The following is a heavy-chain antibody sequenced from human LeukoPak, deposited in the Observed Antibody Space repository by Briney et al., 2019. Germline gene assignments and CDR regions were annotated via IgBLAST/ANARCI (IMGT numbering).Heavy chain of an antibody. J-gene: IGHJ6*02. CDR1: GFTFSSYA. V-gene: IGHV3-23*01. CDR3: AKESGSSSWGYYYYGMDV. D-gene: IGHD6-13*01. Sequence: GGSLRLSCAASGFTFSSYAMSWVRQAPGKGLERVSAISGSGGSTYYADSVKGRFTISRDNSKNTLYLQMNSLRAEDTAVYYCAKESGSSSWGYYYYGMDVWGQGTTVTVSS. CDR2: ISGSGGST.